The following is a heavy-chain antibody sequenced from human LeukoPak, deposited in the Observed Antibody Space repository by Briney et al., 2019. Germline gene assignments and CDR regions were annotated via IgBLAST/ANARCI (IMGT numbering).Heavy chain of an antibody. D-gene: IGHD1-7*01. CDR2: ISAYNGNT. J-gene: IGHJ6*02. V-gene: IGHV1-18*01. CDR1: GYTFTSYG. CDR3: ARDRRLGITGTTYYGMDV. Sequence: ASVKVSCKASGYTFTSYGISWVRQAPGQGLEWMGWISAYNGNTNYAQKLQGRVTMTTDTSTSTAYMELRSLRSDDTAVYCYARDRRLGITGTTYYGMDVWGQGTTVTVPS.